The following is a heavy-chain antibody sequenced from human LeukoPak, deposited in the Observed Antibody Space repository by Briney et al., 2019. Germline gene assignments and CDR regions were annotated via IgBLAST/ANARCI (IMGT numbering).Heavy chain of an antibody. J-gene: IGHJ4*02. Sequence: SETLSLTCAVYGGSFSGYYWSWIRQPPGKGLEWIGEINDSGSTNYNPSLKSRVTISVDTSKYQFSLTLSPVTAADTAIYYCAREGPRGARRRFDYWGQGTLVTVSS. CDR2: INDSGST. CDR3: AREGPRGARRRFDY. D-gene: IGHD1-26*01. CDR1: GGSFSGYY. V-gene: IGHV4-34*01.